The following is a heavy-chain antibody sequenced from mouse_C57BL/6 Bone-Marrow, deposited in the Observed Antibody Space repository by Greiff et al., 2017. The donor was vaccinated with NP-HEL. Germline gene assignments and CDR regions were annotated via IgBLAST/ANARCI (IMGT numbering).Heavy chain of an antibody. CDR1: GSSITSGYY. J-gene: IGHJ1*03. CDR3: ARDDGYPWYFDV. Sequence: DVKLQESGPGLVKPSQSLSLTCSVTGSSITSGYYWNWIRQFPGNKLEWMGYKSYDGSNNYNPSLKNRISITRDTSKNQFFLKLNSVTTEDTATYYCARDDGYPWYFDVWGTGTTVTVSS. CDR2: KSYDGSN. D-gene: IGHD2-3*01. V-gene: IGHV3-6*01.